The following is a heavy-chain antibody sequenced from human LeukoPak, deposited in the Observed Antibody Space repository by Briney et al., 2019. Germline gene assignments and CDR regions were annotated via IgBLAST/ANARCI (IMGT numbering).Heavy chain of an antibody. J-gene: IGHJ4*02. Sequence: PGGSLRLSCAVSGFIFSDYGFHWVRQAPGKGLEWLGVTRFDGSIKQYADFVQGRFTISRDDSKNTMYLQMNFLKFEEPDGYSCPRWGGTRPHYFHYWRQGPLVTVSS. V-gene: IGHV3-33*01. D-gene: IGHD3-16*01. CDR3: PRWGGTRPHYFHY. CDR1: GFIFSDYG. CDR2: TRFDGSIK.